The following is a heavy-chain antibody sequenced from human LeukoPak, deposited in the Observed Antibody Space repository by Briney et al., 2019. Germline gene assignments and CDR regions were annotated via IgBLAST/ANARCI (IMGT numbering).Heavy chain of an antibody. CDR1: GGSFSGYY. Sequence: SETLSLTCAVYGGSFSGYYWSWIRQPPGKGLEWVGEINHSGSTSYNPSLKSRVTISVDTSKNQFSLKLSSVTAADTAVYYCVTRRKDKIFDYWGQGTLVTVSS. J-gene: IGHJ4*02. D-gene: IGHD2-15*01. CDR2: INHSGST. V-gene: IGHV4-34*01. CDR3: VTRRKDKIFDY.